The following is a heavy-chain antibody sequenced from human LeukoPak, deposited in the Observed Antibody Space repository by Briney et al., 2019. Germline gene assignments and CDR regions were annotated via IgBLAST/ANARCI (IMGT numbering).Heavy chain of an antibody. CDR3: ARDTSWTIYGSSGYVWFDP. CDR1: GYTFTSYY. Sequence: ASVKVSCKASGYTFTSYYMHWVRQAPGQGLEWMGIINPSGGSTSYAQKFQGRVTMTRDTSTSTVYMELSSLRSEDTAVYYCARDTSWTIYGSSGYVWFDPWGQGTLVTVSS. CDR2: INPSGGST. J-gene: IGHJ5*02. D-gene: IGHD3-22*01. V-gene: IGHV1-46*01.